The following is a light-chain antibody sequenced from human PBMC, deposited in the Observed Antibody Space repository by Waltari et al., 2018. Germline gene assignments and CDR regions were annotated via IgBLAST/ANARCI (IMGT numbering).Light chain of an antibody. CDR1: SSTIGTNY. CDR3: AAWHNSLSGVVV. Sequence: QSVLTQPPSASGTPGKRGTLSCSGSSSTIGTNYVSWYQQFPGTAPKLLIHIDKQRPSWVPDRFSGSKSGTSASLAISGLRSEDEADYYCAAWHNSLSGVVVFGGWTKLTVL. J-gene: IGLJ2*01. V-gene: IGLV1-47*01. CDR2: IDK.